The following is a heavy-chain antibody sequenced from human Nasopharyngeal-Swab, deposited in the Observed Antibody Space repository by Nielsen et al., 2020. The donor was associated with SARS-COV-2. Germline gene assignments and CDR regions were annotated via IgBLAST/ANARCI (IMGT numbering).Heavy chain of an antibody. CDR1: GTYV. CDR2: ISPYNSKA. J-gene: IGHJ4*02. CDR3: ARDCSTSSCHLV. V-gene: IGHV1-18*01. Sequence: ASVKVSCKTSGTYVISWVRQAPGQGIEWVGRISPYNSKANYAQNIQGRVTMTTDTSTSTAYMELSSLRSDDTAVYYCARDCSTSSCHLVWGQGTLVTVSS. D-gene: IGHD2-2*01.